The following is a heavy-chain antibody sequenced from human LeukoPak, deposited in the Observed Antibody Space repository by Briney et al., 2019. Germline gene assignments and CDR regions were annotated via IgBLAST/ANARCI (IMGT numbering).Heavy chain of an antibody. CDR3: ARGGYDRNWFDP. D-gene: IGHD5-12*01. J-gene: IGHJ5*02. CDR1: GGSISSSSYY. Sequence: ETLSLTCTVSGGSISSSSYYWGWIRQLPGKGPEWVANIRQDESERYFADSVKGRFTISRDNAKSSLYLQMNSLRAEDTALYYCARGGYDRNWFDPWGQGTLVTVSS. V-gene: IGHV3-7*03. CDR2: IRQDESER.